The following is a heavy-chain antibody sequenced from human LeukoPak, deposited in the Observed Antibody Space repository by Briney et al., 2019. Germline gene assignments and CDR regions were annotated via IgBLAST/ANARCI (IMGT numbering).Heavy chain of an antibody. CDR1: GGSISSYY. Sequence: SETLSLTCTVSGGSISSYYWSWIRQPPGKGLEWIGYFYYSGSTNYKPSLKSRVTISVDTSKNQFSLDLSSVTAADTAVYFCARYTTSFLHWSFDLWGRGTLVTVSS. V-gene: IGHV4-59*01. D-gene: IGHD1-26*01. CDR2: FYYSGST. J-gene: IGHJ2*01. CDR3: ARYTTSFLHWSFDL.